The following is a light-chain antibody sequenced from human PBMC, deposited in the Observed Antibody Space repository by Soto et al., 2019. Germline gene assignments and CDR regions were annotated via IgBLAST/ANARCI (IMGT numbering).Light chain of an antibody. CDR3: LQHNGYPYT. V-gene: IGKV1-17*01. CDR1: QGIRSD. J-gene: IGKJ2*01. Sequence: DIQMTQSPSSLSASVGDRVTITCRASQGIRSDLGWYQQKPGKAPKRLIYAASRLQSGVPSRFSAGGSGTEFILTISSLQPEDFATYYCLQHNGYPYTFGQGTKVDIK. CDR2: AAS.